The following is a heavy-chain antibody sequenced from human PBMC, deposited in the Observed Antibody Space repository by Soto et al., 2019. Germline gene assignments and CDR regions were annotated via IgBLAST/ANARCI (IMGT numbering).Heavy chain of an antibody. Sequence: EVQLVETGGGLIQPGGSLRLSCAASGFTVSRNYMNWVRQAPGKGLEWVSVIYSGGDTYYADSVKGRFTISRDISKNTLYLQMDSVRAEDTAVYYCARDIRQLGYYYYGLDVWGQGTTVTV. CDR2: IYSGGDT. V-gene: IGHV3-53*02. D-gene: IGHD6-6*01. CDR1: GFTVSRNY. J-gene: IGHJ6*02. CDR3: ARDIRQLGYYYYGLDV.